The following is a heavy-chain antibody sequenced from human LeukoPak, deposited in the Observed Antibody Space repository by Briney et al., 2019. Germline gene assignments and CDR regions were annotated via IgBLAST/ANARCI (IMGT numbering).Heavy chain of an antibody. Sequence: PSETLSLTCTVSGGSISSSSYYWGWIRQPPGKGLEWIGSIYYSGSTYYNPSLKSRVTISVDTSKNQFSLKLSSVTAADTAVYYCAKMRAAAGVGYWGQGTLVTVSS. CDR2: IYYSGST. CDR1: GGSISSSSYY. J-gene: IGHJ4*02. V-gene: IGHV4-39*07. CDR3: AKMRAAAGVGY. D-gene: IGHD6-13*01.